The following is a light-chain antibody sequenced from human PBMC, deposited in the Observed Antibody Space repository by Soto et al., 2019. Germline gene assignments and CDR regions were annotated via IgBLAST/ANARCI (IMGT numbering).Light chain of an antibody. CDR3: QQYNNLPPIYT. Sequence: EIVMTQSPATLSVSPGERATLSCRASQSVSSNLAWYQQKPGQAPRLLIYGASTRATGNPARFSGIGSGTEFTLTISSLQSEDFAIYYCQQYNNLPPIYTFGQGTKLEIK. CDR2: GAS. J-gene: IGKJ2*01. CDR1: QSVSSN. V-gene: IGKV3-15*01.